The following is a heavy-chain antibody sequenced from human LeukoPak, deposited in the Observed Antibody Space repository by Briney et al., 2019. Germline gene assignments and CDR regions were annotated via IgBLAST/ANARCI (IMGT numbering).Heavy chain of an antibody. Sequence: SETLSLTCAVYGGSFSGYYWSWIRQPPGKGLEWIGEINHSGSTNYNPSLKSRATISEDTSKRQFSLKLRSVTAADTAVYYCARVVGRYCSSTSCYIDYWGQGTLVTVSS. D-gene: IGHD2-2*02. J-gene: IGHJ4*02. CDR1: GGSFSGYY. CDR2: INHSGST. V-gene: IGHV4-34*01. CDR3: ARVVGRYCSSTSCYIDY.